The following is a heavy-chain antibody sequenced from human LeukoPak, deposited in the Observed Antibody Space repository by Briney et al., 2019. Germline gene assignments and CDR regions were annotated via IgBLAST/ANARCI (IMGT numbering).Heavy chain of an antibody. D-gene: IGHD4-17*01. Sequence: SETLSLTCTVSGGSISRYFWSGIRQPPGKGLEWIGYIYYSGSTNYNPSLKSRVTMSVDTSKNQFSLKLSSVTAADTAVYYCAREAVTKYYFDYWGQGTLVTVSS. CDR2: IYYSGST. CDR3: AREAVTKYYFDY. J-gene: IGHJ4*02. CDR1: GGSISRYF. V-gene: IGHV4-59*01.